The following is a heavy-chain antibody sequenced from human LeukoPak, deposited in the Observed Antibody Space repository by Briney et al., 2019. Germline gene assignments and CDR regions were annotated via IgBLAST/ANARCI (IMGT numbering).Heavy chain of an antibody. CDR1: GGSISSGSYY. CDR3: ARVVGEEPFFDY. Sequence: TLSLTCTVSGGSISSGSYYWSWIRQPAGKGLEWIGRIYTSGSTNYNPSLKSRVTISVDTSKNQFSLKLSSVTAADTAVYYCARVVGEEPFFDYWGQGTLVTVSS. CDR2: IYTSGST. J-gene: IGHJ4*02. D-gene: IGHD1-14*01. V-gene: IGHV4-61*02.